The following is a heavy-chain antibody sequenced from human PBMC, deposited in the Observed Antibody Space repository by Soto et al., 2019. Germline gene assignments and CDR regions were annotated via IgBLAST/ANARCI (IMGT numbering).Heavy chain of an antibody. D-gene: IGHD3-3*01. CDR2: IYYNGRT. V-gene: IGHV4-59*01. CDR3: ARDGSGYDFWSGPYFFDY. J-gene: IGHJ4*02. Sequence: XXTLSLTCTVSGGSISTYYWRWIRQPPGKGLEWIGYIYYNGRTNYNPPLESRVTISLDTSKSQFSLKLSSVSAADTAVYYCARDGSGYDFWSGPYFFDYWGPGTLVTVSS. CDR1: GGSISTYY.